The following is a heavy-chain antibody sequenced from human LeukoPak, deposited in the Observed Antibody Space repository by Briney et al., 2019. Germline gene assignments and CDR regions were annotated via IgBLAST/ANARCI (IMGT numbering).Heavy chain of an antibody. CDR3: ARDLGLFMARGVINDYYMDV. V-gene: IGHV3-30*01. CDR1: GFTFSSYA. D-gene: IGHD3-10*01. J-gene: IGHJ6*03. Sequence: GGSLRLSCAASGFTFSSYAMHWVRQAPGKGLEWVAVISYDGSNKYYADSVKGRFTISRDNSKNTLYLQMNSLRAEDTAVYYCARDLGLFMARGVINDYYMDVWGKGTTVTVSS. CDR2: ISYDGSNK.